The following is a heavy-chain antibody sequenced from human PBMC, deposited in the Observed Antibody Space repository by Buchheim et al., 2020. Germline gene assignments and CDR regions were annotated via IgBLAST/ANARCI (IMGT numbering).Heavy chain of an antibody. D-gene: IGHD3-16*01. V-gene: IGHV3-30*18. CDR2: ISYDGSNK. J-gene: IGHJ4*02. CDR1: GFTFSSYG. CDR3: AKDQEAFGGVSPDY. Sequence: QVQLVESGGGVVQPGRSLRLSCAASGFTFSSYGMHWVRQAPSKGLEWVAVISYDGSNKYYADSVKSRFTISRDNSKNTLYLQMNSLRAEDTAVYYCAKDQEAFGGVSPDYWGQGTL.